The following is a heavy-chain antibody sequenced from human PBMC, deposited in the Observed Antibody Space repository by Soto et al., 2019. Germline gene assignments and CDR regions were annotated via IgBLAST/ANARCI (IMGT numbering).Heavy chain of an antibody. Sequence: QVQLVESGGGVVQPGRSLRLSCAASGFTFSSYGMHWVRQAPGKGLEWVAVIWYDGSNKYYADSVKGLFTIPRNNTKNTKKRHMNSAVAADKAVYYCGKETIIFCDYLGLPYWGQGTLVTASS. V-gene: IGHV3-33*06. CDR1: GFTFSSYG. J-gene: IGHJ4*02. D-gene: IGHD4-17*01. CDR3: GKETIIFCDYLGLPY. CDR2: IWYDGSNK.